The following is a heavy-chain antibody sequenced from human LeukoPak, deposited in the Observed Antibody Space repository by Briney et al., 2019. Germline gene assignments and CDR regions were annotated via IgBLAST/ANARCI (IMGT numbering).Heavy chain of an antibody. CDR2: IDWNSGAL. D-gene: IGHD3-10*01. J-gene: IGHJ4*02. CDR1: GFTFGDYG. CDR3: VKDRAANLYGSGAFES. Sequence: GGSLRLSCAASGFTFGDYGIHWVRQAPGKGLEWFSGIDWNSGALGYADSVKGRFTISRDNAKNSLYLQMNSLRAEDTALYYCVKDRAANLYGSGAFESWGQGTLVTVSS. V-gene: IGHV3-9*01.